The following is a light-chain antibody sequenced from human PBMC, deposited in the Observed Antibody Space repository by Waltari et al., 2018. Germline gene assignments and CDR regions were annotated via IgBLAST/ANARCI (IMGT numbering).Light chain of an antibody. V-gene: IGKV4-1*01. CDR3: QQYSDTPPMYT. J-gene: IGKJ2*01. CDR1: PTVLHSYNNKNY. Sequence: DIVLTQSPASLAVSLGERATLTCKSSPTVLHSYNNKNYLSWSQKNTRQPPTFLIYWASTRQSGVPHRFSGSGSGTDFTLTINNRQDEDVAVYYCQQYSDTPPMYTFGRGTRIEI. CDR2: WAS.